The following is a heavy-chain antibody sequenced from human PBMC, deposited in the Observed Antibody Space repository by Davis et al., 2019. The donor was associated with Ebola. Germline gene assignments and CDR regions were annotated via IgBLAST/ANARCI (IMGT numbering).Heavy chain of an antibody. CDR3: AKESPDYFGAFDI. CDR1: GFTFSNYA. D-gene: IGHD3-10*01. J-gene: IGHJ3*02. V-gene: IGHV3-23*01. CDR2: VSGSGGST. Sequence: GESLKISCAASGFTFSNYAMRWVRQAPGKGLEWVSAVSGSGGSTYYADSVKGRFTISRDNSRHTLYLQMNSLRAEDTAVYYCAKESPDYFGAFDIWGQGTMVTVSS.